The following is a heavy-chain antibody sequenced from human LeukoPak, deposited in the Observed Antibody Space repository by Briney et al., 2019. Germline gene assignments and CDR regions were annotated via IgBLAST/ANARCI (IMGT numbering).Heavy chain of an antibody. J-gene: IGHJ3*02. D-gene: IGHD3-22*01. CDR3: ARGRDSSGYYYHAFDI. CDR1: GGSVSSGSYY. V-gene: IGHV4-61*01. Sequence: SETLSLTCTVSGGSVSSGSYYWSWIRQPPGKGLEWIGYIYYSGSTNYNPSLKSRVTISVDTSKNQFSLKLSSVTAADTAVYYCARGRDSSGYYYHAFDIWGQGTMVTVSS. CDR2: IYYSGST.